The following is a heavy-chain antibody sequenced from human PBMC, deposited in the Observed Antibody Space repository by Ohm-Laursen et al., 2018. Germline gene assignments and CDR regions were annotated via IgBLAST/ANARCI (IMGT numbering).Heavy chain of an antibody. Sequence: SLRLSCAASGFTFSTYWMHWARQAPGKGLEWVANMNEIGSEKYFVDSVRGRFTISRDNAKNSLFLQMNSLRVEDTAVYYCAKGRDLTGGWGQGTLVIVSS. J-gene: IGHJ4*02. CDR2: MNEIGSEK. D-gene: IGHD2-8*02. V-gene: IGHV3-7*01. CDR1: GFTFSTYW. CDR3: AKGRDLTGG.